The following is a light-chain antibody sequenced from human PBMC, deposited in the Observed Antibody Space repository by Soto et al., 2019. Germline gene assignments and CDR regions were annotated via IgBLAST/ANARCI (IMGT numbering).Light chain of an antibody. CDR3: QQRRNWPPIT. CDR2: EES. V-gene: IGKV3-11*01. Sequence: EIVLPQSPATLSLSPGERATLSCRASQSVRSYLAWYQQKPGQAPSGLIYEESNRATGIPARFSGRGSGTDFTLTISSLEPEDFAVYYCQQRRNWPPITFGQGTRLE. J-gene: IGKJ5*01. CDR1: QSVRSY.